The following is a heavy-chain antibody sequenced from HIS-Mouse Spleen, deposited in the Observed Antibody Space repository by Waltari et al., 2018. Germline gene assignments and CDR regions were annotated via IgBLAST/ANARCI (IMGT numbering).Heavy chain of an antibody. D-gene: IGHD1-26*01. CDR1: GGSFSGYY. J-gene: IGHJ4*02. CDR3: ARMGPASGSYGDY. V-gene: IGHV4-34*01. Sequence: QVQLQQWGAGLLKPSETLSLTGAVYGGSFSGYYWSWIRQPPGKGLEWIGEINHSGSTNYNPSLKSRVTISVDTSKNQFSLKLSSVTAADTAVYYCARMGPASGSYGDYWGQGTLVTVSS. CDR2: INHSGST.